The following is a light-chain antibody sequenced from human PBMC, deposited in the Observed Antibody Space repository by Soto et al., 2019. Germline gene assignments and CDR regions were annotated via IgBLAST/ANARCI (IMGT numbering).Light chain of an antibody. CDR2: DVT. Sequence: QSVLTQPASVSGSPGQSITISCTGTSSDIGGYDYVSWYRQHPGKAPKLLIYDVTKRPSGVSARFSGSKSGNTASLTISGLQAEDGADYYCNSYTGSSTRVFGTGTKLTVL. J-gene: IGLJ1*01. CDR1: SSDIGGYDY. CDR3: NSYTGSSTRV. V-gene: IGLV2-14*03.